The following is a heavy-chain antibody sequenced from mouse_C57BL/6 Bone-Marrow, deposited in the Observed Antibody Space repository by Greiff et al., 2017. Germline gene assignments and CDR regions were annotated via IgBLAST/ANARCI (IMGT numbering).Heavy chain of an antibody. CDR2: FRNKANNHST. V-gene: IGHV6-6*01. CDR1: GFSFSDAW. CDR3: ARQDYDYAYAMDY. D-gene: IGHD2-4*01. J-gene: IGHJ4*01. Sequence: EVMLVESGGGLVQPGGSMKLSCAVSGFSFSDAWMDLCRQSPEKGHEGVAEFRNKANNHSTYYAESVKGWFTISSDDSKSSVYLQMSSLRAEDTAIYYCARQDYDYAYAMDYWGQGTSVTVSS.